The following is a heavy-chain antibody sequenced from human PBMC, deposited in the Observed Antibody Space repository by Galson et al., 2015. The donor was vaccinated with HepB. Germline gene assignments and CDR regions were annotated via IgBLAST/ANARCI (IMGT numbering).Heavy chain of an antibody. CDR2: IGTAGDP. CDR1: GFTFSSYD. V-gene: IGHV3-13*05. CDR3: ARGLIAVAGINYYYGMDV. J-gene: IGHJ6*02. Sequence: SLRLSCAASGFTFSSYDMHWVRQATGKGLEWVSAIGTAGDPYYPGSVKGRFTISRENAKNSLYLQMNSLRAGDTAVYYCARGLIAVAGINYYYGMDVWGQGTTVTVSS. D-gene: IGHD6-19*01.